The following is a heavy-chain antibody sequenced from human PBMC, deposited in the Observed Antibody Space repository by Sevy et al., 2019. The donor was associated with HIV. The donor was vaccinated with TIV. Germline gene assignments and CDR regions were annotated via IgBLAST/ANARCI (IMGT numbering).Heavy chain of an antibody. CDR2: ISSSSSTI. CDR1: GFTFSSYS. V-gene: IGHV3-48*02. CDR3: ARDFRYYYGSGSYLSLDY. Sequence: GGSLRLSCAASGFTFSSYSMNWVRQAPGKGLEWVSYISSSSSTIYYADSVKGRFTISRDNAKNSLYLQMNSLREEDTAVYYCARDFRYYYGSGSYLSLDYWGQGTLVTVSS. J-gene: IGHJ4*02. D-gene: IGHD3-10*01.